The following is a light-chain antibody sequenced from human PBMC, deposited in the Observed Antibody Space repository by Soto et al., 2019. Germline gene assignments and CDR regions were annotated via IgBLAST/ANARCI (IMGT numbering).Light chain of an antibody. Sequence: EIVLTQSPATLSLSPGERATLSCRASQSVSSYLAWYQQQPVQAPRLLIHSTSTRATGVPDRFSGSGSGTDFTLTISKLEPGDFAVYYCQQYGGSPWTFGQGTKVDI. V-gene: IGKV3-20*01. CDR3: QQYGGSPWT. CDR1: QSVSSY. J-gene: IGKJ1*01. CDR2: STS.